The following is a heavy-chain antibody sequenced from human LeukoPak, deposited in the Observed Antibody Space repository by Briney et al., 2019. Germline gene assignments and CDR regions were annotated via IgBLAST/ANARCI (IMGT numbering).Heavy chain of an antibody. J-gene: IGHJ3*02. CDR1: GGSVSSGSYY. V-gene: IGHV4-61*01. CDR2: IYYSGST. CDR3: AREPPPCTGAFDI. D-gene: IGHD2-8*01. Sequence: SETLSLTCTVSGGSVSSGSYYWSWIRQPPGKGLEWIGYIYYSGSTNYNPSLKSRVTISVDTSKNQFSLKLSSVTAADTAVYYCAREPPPCTGAFDIWGQGTMVTVSS.